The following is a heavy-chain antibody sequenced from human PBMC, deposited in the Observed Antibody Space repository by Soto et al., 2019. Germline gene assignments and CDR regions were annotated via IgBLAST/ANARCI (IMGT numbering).Heavy chain of an antibody. CDR3: ATDLPPSSSWYAAPFH. CDR1: GYTLTELS. CDR2: FDPEDGET. Sequence: ASVKVSCKVSGYTLTELSMHWVRRAPGKGLEWMGGFDPEDGETIYAQKFQGRVTMTEDTSTDTAYMELSSLRSEDTAVYYCATDLPPSSSWYAAPFHWGQGTLVTVSS. D-gene: IGHD6-13*01. J-gene: IGHJ4*02. V-gene: IGHV1-24*01.